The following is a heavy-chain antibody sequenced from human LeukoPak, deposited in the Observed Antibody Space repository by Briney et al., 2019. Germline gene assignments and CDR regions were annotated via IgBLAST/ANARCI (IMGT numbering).Heavy chain of an antibody. V-gene: IGHV1-69*06. CDR2: IIPIFGTA. CDR3: ARDVGVGGKYPYWSFDL. Sequence: GASVKVSCKASGGTFSSYAISWVRQAPGQGLEWMGGIIPIFGTANYAQKFQGRVTITADKSTSTAYMELSSLRSEDMAMYYCARDVGVGGKYPYWSFDLWGSGTLVTVSS. J-gene: IGHJ2*01. D-gene: IGHD1-26*01. CDR1: GGTFSSYA.